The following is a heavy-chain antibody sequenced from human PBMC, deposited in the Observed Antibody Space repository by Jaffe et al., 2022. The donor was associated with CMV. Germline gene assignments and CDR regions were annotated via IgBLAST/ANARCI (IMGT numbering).Heavy chain of an antibody. CDR1: GFTFLNYA. J-gene: IGHJ4*02. V-gene: IGHV3-23*04. CDR2: ISESGDST. CDR3: AKEGRGWYFDY. D-gene: IGHD6-19*01. Sequence: EVQVVESGGGLVQPGGSLRLSCAVSGFTFLNYAMSWVRQAPGKGLEWVSFISESGDSTSYAESVKGRFTIARDNSKNTLYLQMNSLRAEDTAVYYCAKEGRGWYFDYWGQGTLVTVSS.